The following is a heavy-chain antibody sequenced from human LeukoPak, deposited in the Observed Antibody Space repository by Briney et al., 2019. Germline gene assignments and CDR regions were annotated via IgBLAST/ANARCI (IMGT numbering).Heavy chain of an antibody. CDR3: ARRGAVAGVYYYYYYMDV. V-gene: IGHV4-34*01. D-gene: IGHD6-19*01. Sequence: PGGSLRLSCAASGFTFSDYNMNWVRQAPGKGLEWIGEINHSGSTNYNPSLKSRVTISVDTSKNQFSLKLSSVTAADTAVYYCARRGAVAGVYYYYYYMDVWGKGATVTISS. CDR1: GFTFSDYN. J-gene: IGHJ6*03. CDR2: INHSGST.